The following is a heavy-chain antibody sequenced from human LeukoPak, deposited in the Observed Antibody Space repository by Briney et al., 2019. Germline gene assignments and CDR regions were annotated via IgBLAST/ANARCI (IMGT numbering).Heavy chain of an antibody. CDR1: GYTFSSYD. D-gene: IGHD2-2*01. CDR3: ARGLRNLLLSDN. V-gene: IGHV1-8*01. Sequence: ASVKVSCKASGYTFSSYDITWVRQATGQGLEWMGWMNPNSGNTGYAKKFKGRVSMTRNSSISTAYMEVTSLRSEDTAVYYCARGLRNLLLSDNGGQGTLITVSS. J-gene: IGHJ4*02. CDR2: MNPNSGNT.